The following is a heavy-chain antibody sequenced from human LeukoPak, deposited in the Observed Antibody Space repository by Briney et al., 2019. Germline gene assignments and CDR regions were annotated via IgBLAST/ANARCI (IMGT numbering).Heavy chain of an antibody. CDR2: IIPIFGTA. CDR1: GGTFSSYA. V-gene: IGHV1-69*01. Sequence: SVTVSCTASGGTFSSYAISWVRQAPGQGLEWMGGIIPIFGTANYAQKFQGRVTITAEESTSTAYMELSSLRSEDTAVYYCARGGDGYNPRYYYYYGMDVWGQGTTVTVSS. D-gene: IGHD2-21*01. CDR3: ARGGDGYNPRYYYYYGMDV. J-gene: IGHJ6*02.